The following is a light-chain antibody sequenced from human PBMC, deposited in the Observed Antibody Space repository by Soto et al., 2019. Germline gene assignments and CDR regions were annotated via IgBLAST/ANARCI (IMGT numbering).Light chain of an antibody. V-gene: IGKV1-39*01. CDR1: QSISSY. Sequence: DIQMTQSPSSLSASLGDRVAITCRASQSISSYLNWYQQKPGKAHKXLIYAASNLQSGVPSRFSGSGSGTDLAITISSLQPEDFETYYCQQGYSTPITFGQGTRLEIK. CDR3: QQGYSTPIT. CDR2: AAS. J-gene: IGKJ5*01.